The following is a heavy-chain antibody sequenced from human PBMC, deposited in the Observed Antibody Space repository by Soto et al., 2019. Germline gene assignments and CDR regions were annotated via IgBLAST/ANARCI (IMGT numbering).Heavy chain of an antibody. CDR1: GDSISSNTAA. J-gene: IGHJ3*01. Sequence: SQTLSLTCVISGDSISSNTAAWNWIRQSPLRGLEWLGRTYYRSRWYNDYAVSVKSRMIINPDRSKNQLSLQLNSVIPEDTAIFFCSRANRLMLGALDVWGQGTVVTVSS. CDR3: SRANRLMLGALDV. CDR2: TYYRSRWYN. V-gene: IGHV6-1*01. D-gene: IGHD3-16*01.